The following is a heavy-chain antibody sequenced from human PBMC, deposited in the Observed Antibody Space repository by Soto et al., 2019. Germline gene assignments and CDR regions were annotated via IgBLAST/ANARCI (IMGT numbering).Heavy chain of an antibody. CDR3: ARVDSKINSSRFSYPYYYGMDV. CDR2: IYYSGST. J-gene: IGHJ6*02. CDR1: GGSISSYY. D-gene: IGHD6-13*01. V-gene: IGHV4-59*01. Sequence: SETLSLTCTVSGGSISSYYWSWIRQPPGKELEWIGYIYYSGSTNYNPSLKSRVTISVDTSKNQFSLKLSSVTAADTAVYYCARVDSKINSSRFSYPYYYGMDVWGQGTTVT.